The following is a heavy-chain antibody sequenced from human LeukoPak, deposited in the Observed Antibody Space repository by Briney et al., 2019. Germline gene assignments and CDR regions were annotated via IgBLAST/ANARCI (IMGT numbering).Heavy chain of an antibody. D-gene: IGHD3-3*01. CDR2: IYYSGST. J-gene: IGHJ4*02. CDR1: GGSISSYY. Sequence: SETLSLTCTVSGGSISSYYCSWIRQPPGKGLEWIGYIYYSGSTNYNPSLKSRVTISVDTSKNQFSLKLSSVTAADTAVYYCARAVPSALSVPYYDFWSGYYGLYYFDYWGQGTLVTVSS. CDR3: ARAVPSALSVPYYDFWSGYYGLYYFDY. V-gene: IGHV4-59*01.